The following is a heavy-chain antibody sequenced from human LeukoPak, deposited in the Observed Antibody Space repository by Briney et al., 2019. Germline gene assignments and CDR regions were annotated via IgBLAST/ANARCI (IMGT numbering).Heavy chain of an antibody. CDR1: GFTFNNYA. CDR3: ARGGSPPEALGDAFDI. J-gene: IGHJ3*02. Sequence: PGRSLRLSCAASGFTFNNYAIHWVRQAPGKGLEWVAVISYDGSTKYYADSVKGRFTVSRDNAKNTLYLQMNSQRVEDTAVYFCARGGSPPEALGDAFDIWGQGTMVTVSS. CDR2: ISYDGSTK. D-gene: IGHD1-26*01. V-gene: IGHV3-30-3*01.